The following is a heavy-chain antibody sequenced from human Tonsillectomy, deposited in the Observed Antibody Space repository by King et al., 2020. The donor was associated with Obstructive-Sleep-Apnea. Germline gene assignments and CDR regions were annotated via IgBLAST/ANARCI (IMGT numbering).Heavy chain of an antibody. V-gene: IGHV3-23*04. D-gene: IGHD1-26*01. CDR1: GFTFSSYA. CDR2: ISGSGGST. CDR3: AKVGGSYQHYFDY. Sequence: VQLVESGGGLVQPGGSLRLSCAASGFTFSSYAMSWVRQAPGKGLEWVSAISGSGGSTNYADSVKGRFTISKDNSKNTLYLQMNSLRAEDTAVYYCAKVGGSYQHYFDYWGQGTLVTVSS. J-gene: IGHJ4*02.